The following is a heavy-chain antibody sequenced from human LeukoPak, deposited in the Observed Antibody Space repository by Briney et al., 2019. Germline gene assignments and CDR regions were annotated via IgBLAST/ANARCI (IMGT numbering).Heavy chain of an antibody. CDR3: ARDAAAVADFDY. Sequence: PGGSLRLSCAASGFTFEDYAMHWVRQAPGKGLEWVSGINWKGGSTVYADSVKGRFTISRENAKNSVYLQMNSLRAEDTALYYCARDAAAVADFDYWGQGTLVTVSS. V-gene: IGHV3-20*04. CDR2: INWKGGST. J-gene: IGHJ4*02. D-gene: IGHD6-13*01. CDR1: GFTFEDYA.